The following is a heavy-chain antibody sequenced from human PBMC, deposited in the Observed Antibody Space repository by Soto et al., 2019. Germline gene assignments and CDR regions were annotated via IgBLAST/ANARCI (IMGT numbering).Heavy chain of an antibody. J-gene: IGHJ6*02. D-gene: IGHD4-17*01. CDR1: GGSISSSSYY. V-gene: IGHV4-39*01. Sequence: QLQLQESGPGLVKPSETLSLTCTVSGGSISSSSYYWGWIRQPPGKGLEWIGSIYYSGSTYYNPSLHSGVTISVDTSNSLFSLKLSSVTAADPAVYYCRVWDGDASFYYYYGMDVWGQGTTVTVSS. CDR2: IYYSGST. CDR3: RVWDGDASFYYYYGMDV.